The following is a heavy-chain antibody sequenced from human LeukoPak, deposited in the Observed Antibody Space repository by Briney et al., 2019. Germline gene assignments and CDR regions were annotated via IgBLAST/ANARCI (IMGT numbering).Heavy chain of an antibody. CDR3: AKGVRRSSDYSSPVDY. J-gene: IGHJ4*02. CDR2: ISGGGGTT. V-gene: IGHV3-23*01. Sequence: GGSLRLSCVASGFTFTNYAMSWVRQAPGKGLEWVSVISGGGGTTYYADSVKGRFTLSRDNSKNTVYLQMNSLRAEDTAVYYCAKGVRRSSDYSSPVDYWGQGTLVTVSS. D-gene: IGHD3-22*01. CDR1: GFTFTNYA.